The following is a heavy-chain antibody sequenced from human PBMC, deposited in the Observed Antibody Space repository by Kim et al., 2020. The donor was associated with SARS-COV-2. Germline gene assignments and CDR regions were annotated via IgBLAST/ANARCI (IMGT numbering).Heavy chain of an antibody. CDR2: INHSGST. Sequence: SETLSLTCAVYGGSFSGYYWSWIRQPPGKGLEWIGEINHSGSTNYNPSLKSRVTISVDTSKNQFYLKLSSVTAADTAVYYYARVRGYYYGSGSSPGYFDYWGQGTMVTVSS. D-gene: IGHD3-10*01. J-gene: IGHJ4*02. V-gene: IGHV4-34*01. CDR1: GGSFSGYY. CDR3: ARVRGYYYGSGSSPGYFDY.